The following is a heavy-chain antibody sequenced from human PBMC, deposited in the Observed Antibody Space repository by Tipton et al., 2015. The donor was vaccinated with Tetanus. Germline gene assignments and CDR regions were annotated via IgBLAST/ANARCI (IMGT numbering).Heavy chain of an antibody. CDR2: INQRGGI. D-gene: IGHD6-13*01. J-gene: IGHJ4*02. CDR3: ARGWGSSWYYFDY. CDR1: GGSSSSFY. Sequence: TLSLTCAVSGGSSSSFYWSWIRQPPGKGLEWIGEINQRGGISYHPSLKSRVTISVDTSKSQFSLKLNSVTAADTAVYYCARGWGSSWYYFDYWGQVILVTVSS. V-gene: IGHV4-34*01.